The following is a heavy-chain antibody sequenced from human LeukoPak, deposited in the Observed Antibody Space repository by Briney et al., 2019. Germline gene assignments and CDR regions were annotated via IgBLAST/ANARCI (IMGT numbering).Heavy chain of an antibody. D-gene: IGHD3-16*01. V-gene: IGHV3-7*03. CDR1: GFTFSNCW. J-gene: IGHJ4*02. CDR3: AKGSLGGREFDY. CDR2: IKDDGSGT. Sequence: GGSLRLSCVASGFTFSNCWVRWGRRAPGKGREGVANIKDDGSGTNYVVSVKGRLTISRDNSKNPLYLRLNSRRAEDTAVHYCAKGSLGGREFDYWGQGTLVTVSS.